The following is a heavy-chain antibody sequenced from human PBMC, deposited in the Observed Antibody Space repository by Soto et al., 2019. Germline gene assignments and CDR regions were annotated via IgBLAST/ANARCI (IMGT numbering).Heavy chain of an antibody. CDR1: GGSFSGYY. CDR3: ARGASYYYGSGSHPNWFDP. D-gene: IGHD3-10*01. V-gene: IGHV4-34*01. Sequence: NPSETLSLTCAVYGGSFSGYYWSWIRQPPGKGLEWIGEINHSGSTNYNPSLKSRVTISVDTSKNQFSLKLSSVTAADTAVYYCARGASYYYGSGSHPNWFDPWGQGTLVTVSS. CDR2: INHSGST. J-gene: IGHJ5*02.